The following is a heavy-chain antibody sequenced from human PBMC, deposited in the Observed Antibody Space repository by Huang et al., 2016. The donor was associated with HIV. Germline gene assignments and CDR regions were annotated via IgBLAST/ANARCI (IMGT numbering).Heavy chain of an antibody. D-gene: IGHD1-1*01. J-gene: IGHJ3*02. V-gene: IGHV4-34*01. CDR3: ARERMMSWLDDHDAFDI. Sequence: QVQLQQWGAGLLKPSETLSLTCAVYGGSFSGYYWSWIRQSPGKGLEWIGESNHSGSTNYNPSLKSRLTISVDTSKNQFSRKLSSVTAADTAVYYCARERMMSWLDDHDAFDIWGQGTMVTVSS. CDR2: SNHSGST. CDR1: GGSFSGYY.